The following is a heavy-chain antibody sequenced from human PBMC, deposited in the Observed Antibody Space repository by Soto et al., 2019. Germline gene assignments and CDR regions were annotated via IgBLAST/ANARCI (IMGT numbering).Heavy chain of an antibody. CDR3: ARLWGEIGTECDP. CDR1: GYTFTTYY. D-gene: IGHD1-1*01. CDR2: FKPYTGGT. J-gene: IGHJ5*02. V-gene: IGHV1-46*01. Sequence: QGQLVQSGAEVKKPGASVKVSCKASGYTFTTYYIHWMRQAPGQGLEWMGMFKPYTGGTRYAHKFQGRVAMTGDTSTSTGYMELSRLRSDDTAVYYCARLWGEIGTECDPWGQGTLVTVSS.